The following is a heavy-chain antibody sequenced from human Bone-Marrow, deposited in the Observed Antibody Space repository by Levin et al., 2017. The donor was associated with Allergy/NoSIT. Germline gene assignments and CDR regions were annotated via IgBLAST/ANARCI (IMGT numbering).Heavy chain of an antibody. D-gene: IGHD3-22*01. J-gene: IGHJ4*02. V-gene: IGHV1-46*01. Sequence: GESLKISCKASGYTFTSYYMHWVRQAPGQGLEWMGIINPSGGSTSYAQKFQGRVTMTRDTSTSTVYMELSSLRSEDTAVYYCARALSYDSSGYYHHTAGYYFDYWGQGTLVTVSS. CDR2: INPSGGST. CDR1: GYTFTSYY. CDR3: ARALSYDSSGYYHHTAGYYFDY.